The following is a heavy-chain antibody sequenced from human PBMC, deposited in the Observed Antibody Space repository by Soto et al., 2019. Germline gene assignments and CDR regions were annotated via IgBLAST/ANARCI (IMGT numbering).Heavy chain of an antibody. D-gene: IGHD2-21*01. CDR2: IFHTGAT. CDR1: CDSIISSSFY. CDR3: ARRRIVPTTNFDY. J-gene: IGHJ4*02. V-gene: IGHV4-39*01. Sequence: KPSETLSLTCTFSCDSIISSSFYWGWIRQPPGKGLEWIGHIFHTGATYQNPTLKSRLRMSVDTSKNQFSLNLSSVTATDTAVYYCARRRIVPTTNFDYWGQGTLVTVSS.